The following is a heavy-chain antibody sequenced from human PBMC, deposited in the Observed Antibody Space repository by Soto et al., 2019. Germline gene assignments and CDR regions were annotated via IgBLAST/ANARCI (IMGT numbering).Heavy chain of an antibody. D-gene: IGHD2-21*01. Sequence: LRLSCAASGFTFSSHWMHWVRQAPGKGLVWVSRIESDGSSTNYADSVKGRFTVSRDNAKNTLYLQMNSLRVEDTAVYYCARDRADPIGDYHPLFDSWGLGTLVTVSS. CDR2: IESDGSST. CDR1: GFTFSSHW. V-gene: IGHV3-74*01. J-gene: IGHJ4*02. CDR3: ARDRADPIGDYHPLFDS.